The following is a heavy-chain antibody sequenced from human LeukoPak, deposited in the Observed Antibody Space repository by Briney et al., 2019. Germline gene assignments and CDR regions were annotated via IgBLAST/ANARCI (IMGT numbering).Heavy chain of an antibody. V-gene: IGHV4-34*01. CDR2: INHSGST. CDR3: ARAGYCSSTSCRRRTPFDY. J-gene: IGHJ4*02. Sequence: TTSETLSLTCAVYGGSFSGYYWSWIRQPPGKGLEWIGEINHSGSTNYNPSLKSRVTISVDTSKNQFSLKLSSVTAADTAVYYCARAGYCSSTSCRRRTPFDYWGQGTLVTVSS. CDR1: GGSFSGYY. D-gene: IGHD2-2*01.